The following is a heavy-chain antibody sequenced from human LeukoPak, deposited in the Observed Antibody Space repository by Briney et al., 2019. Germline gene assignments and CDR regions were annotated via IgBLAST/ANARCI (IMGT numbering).Heavy chain of an antibody. J-gene: IGHJ4*02. CDR2: IRSKIDGGAT. Sequence: PGGSLRLSCAASGFNVNNAWMSWVRQAPGKGLEWVGRIRSKIDGGATDYAAPVKGRFTISRDDSKNTLYLQINSLKIEDTAMYYCYTSITDYWGQGTLVTVSS. D-gene: IGHD2-21*01. CDR3: YTSITDY. CDR1: GFNVNNAW. V-gene: IGHV3-15*07.